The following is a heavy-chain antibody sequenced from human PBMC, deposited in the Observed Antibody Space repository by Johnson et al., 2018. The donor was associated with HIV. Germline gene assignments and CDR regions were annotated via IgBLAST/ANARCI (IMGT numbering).Heavy chain of an antibody. J-gene: IGHJ3*02. Sequence: QVQLVESGGGVVQPGRSLRLSCAASGFTFSSYAMHWVRQAPGKGLEWVSVIFSVGGAYYADSVKGRFIISRDNSKNMLYLQMNSLRAEDTAVYYCGRDRGSGWDDAFDIWGQGTMVTVSS. V-gene: IGHV3-NL1*01. CDR3: GRDRGSGWDDAFDI. D-gene: IGHD6-19*01. CDR2: IFSVGGA. CDR1: GFTFSSYA.